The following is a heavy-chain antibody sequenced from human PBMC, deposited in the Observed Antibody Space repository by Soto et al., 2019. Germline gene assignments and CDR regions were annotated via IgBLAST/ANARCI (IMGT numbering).Heavy chain of an antibody. CDR2: IGTAGDT. D-gene: IGHD6-6*01. CDR1: GFTFSSYD. CDR3: ARARGECSSSSRGYYYYYYGMDV. J-gene: IGHJ6*02. Sequence: PGGSLRLSCAASGFTFSSYDMHWVRQATGKGLEWVSAIGTAGDTYYPGSVKGRFTISRENAENSLYLQMNSLRAGGTAMYYCARARGECSSSSRGYYYYYYGMDVWGQGTTVTVSS. V-gene: IGHV3-13*01.